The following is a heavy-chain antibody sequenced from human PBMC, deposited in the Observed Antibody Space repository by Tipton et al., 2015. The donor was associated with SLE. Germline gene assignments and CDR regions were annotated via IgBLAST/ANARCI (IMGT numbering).Heavy chain of an antibody. CDR2: ISSLSSYI. CDR3: AKDRTTVILRANWFDP. CDR1: GFTFSSHS. J-gene: IGHJ5*02. V-gene: IGHV3-21*01. Sequence: SLRLSCAGSGFTFSSHSMSWVRQAPGKGLEWVSSISSLSSYIFYADSVKGRFTISRNNAKKSVYLQMDSLRAEDTALYYCAKDRTTVILRANWFDPWGQGTLVTVSS. D-gene: IGHD1-1*01.